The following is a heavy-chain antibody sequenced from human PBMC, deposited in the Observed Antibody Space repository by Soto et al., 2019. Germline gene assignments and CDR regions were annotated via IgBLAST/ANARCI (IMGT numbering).Heavy chain of an antibody. Sequence: GGSLRLSCAASGFTFSSYAMSWVRQAPGKGLEWVSAISGSGGRTYYADSVKGRFTISRDNSKNTLYLQMHSLRAEDVAVYYCTFGGVIVSFYFDYWGQGTLVTVSS. CDR3: TFGGVIVSFYFDY. CDR2: ISGSGGRT. CDR1: GFTFSSYA. J-gene: IGHJ4*02. D-gene: IGHD3-16*02. V-gene: IGHV3-23*01.